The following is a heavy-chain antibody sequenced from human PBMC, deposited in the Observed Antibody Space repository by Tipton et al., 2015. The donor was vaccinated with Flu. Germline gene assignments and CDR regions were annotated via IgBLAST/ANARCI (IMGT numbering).Heavy chain of an antibody. CDR1: GFTVDDYA. D-gene: IGHD6-19*01. CDR3: ARKRRNGSGYDY. Sequence: QLVQSGGGLVQPGGSLRLSCAVSGFTVDDYAMSWVRQAPGKGLEWVAGVDRSGATGYADSVKGRFTISRDKARMSLHLQMYGLRGEDTALFYCARKRRNGSGYDYWGQGTLVTVSS. CDR2: VDRSGAT. V-gene: IGHV3-20*04. J-gene: IGHJ4*02.